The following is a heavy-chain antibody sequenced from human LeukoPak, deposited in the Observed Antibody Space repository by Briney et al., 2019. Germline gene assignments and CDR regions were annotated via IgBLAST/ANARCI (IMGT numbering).Heavy chain of an antibody. Sequence: PGGTLRLSCAASGFTFSSHGMNWVRQAPGKGLEWVSGISPSGGITYYTDSVKGRFTISRDNSKNTLYLQMNSLRAEDTAVYYCAKDLGEGEWELLFFHGADYWGQGTLVTVSS. D-gene: IGHD1-26*01. J-gene: IGHJ4*02. CDR2: ISPSGGIT. CDR1: GFTFSSHG. CDR3: AKDLGEGEWELLFFHGADY. V-gene: IGHV3-23*01.